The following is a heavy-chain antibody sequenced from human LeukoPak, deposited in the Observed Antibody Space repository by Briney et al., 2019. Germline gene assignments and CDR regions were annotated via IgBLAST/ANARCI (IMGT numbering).Heavy chain of an antibody. CDR3: ARCESNYLQGTFDP. D-gene: IGHD4-11*01. Sequence: PGGALRLSCAASGFTFSSYSMNWVRQAPGKGLEWVSSISSSSSYIYYADSVKGRFTISRDNAKNSLYLQINSLRAEDTAVYYCARCESNYLQGTFDPWGQGTLVTVFS. CDR1: GFTFSSYS. J-gene: IGHJ5*02. CDR2: ISSSSSYI. V-gene: IGHV3-21*01.